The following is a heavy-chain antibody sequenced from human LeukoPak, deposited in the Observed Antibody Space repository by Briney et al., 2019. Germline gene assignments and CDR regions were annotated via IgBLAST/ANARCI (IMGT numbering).Heavy chain of an antibody. J-gene: IGHJ4*02. D-gene: IGHD3-3*01. Sequence: GASVKVSCKASGYTFTGYYMHWVRQAPGQGLEWMGWINPNSGGTNYAQKFQGRVTMTRDTSISTVYMELSRLRSEDTAVYYCARGPRRLYYDFWSGYSAYYFDYWGQGTLVTVSS. V-gene: IGHV1-2*02. CDR1: GYTFTGYY. CDR3: ARGPRRLYYDFWSGYSAYYFDY. CDR2: INPNSGGT.